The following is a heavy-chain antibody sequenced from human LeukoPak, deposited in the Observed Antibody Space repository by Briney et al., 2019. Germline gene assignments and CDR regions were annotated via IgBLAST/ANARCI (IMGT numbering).Heavy chain of an antibody. CDR2: INPNSGGT. Sequence: SVMVSCKASGYTFTGYYMHWARQAPGQGLEWMGWINPNSGGTSYAQRFQGRVTLTRDTSISTAYMELTRLRSDDTAVYYCARSCSSGWLEGYYFDYWGQGTLVTVSS. J-gene: IGHJ4*02. CDR1: GYTFTGYY. CDR3: ARSCSSGWLEGYYFDY. V-gene: IGHV1-2*02. D-gene: IGHD6-19*01.